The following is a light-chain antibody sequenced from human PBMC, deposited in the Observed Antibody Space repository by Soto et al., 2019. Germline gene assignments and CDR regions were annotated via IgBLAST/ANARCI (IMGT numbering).Light chain of an antibody. Sequence: EIVLTQSPATLSLSPGERATLSFRASQSVSSYLAWYQQKPGQAPRLLIYDASNRATGISARFSGSGSATDFNLTISSLEPEDFAAYSCQKRSNRPITFGQGTRLEIK. CDR1: QSVSSY. V-gene: IGKV3-11*01. J-gene: IGKJ5*01. CDR3: QKRSNRPIT. CDR2: DAS.